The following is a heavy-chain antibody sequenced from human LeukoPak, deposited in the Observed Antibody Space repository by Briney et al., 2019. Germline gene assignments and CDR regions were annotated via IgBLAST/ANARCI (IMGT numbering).Heavy chain of an antibody. Sequence: SETLSLTCTVSGGSISSYYWSWIRQPPGKGLEWIGYIYYSGSTNYNPSLKSRVTLSLDTSKNQFSLKLSSVTAADTAVYYCARGGGSRDGYNFDYWGQGTLVTVSS. CDR1: GGSISSYY. CDR3: ARGGGSRDGYNFDY. CDR2: IYYSGST. D-gene: IGHD5-24*01. V-gene: IGHV4-59*01. J-gene: IGHJ4*02.